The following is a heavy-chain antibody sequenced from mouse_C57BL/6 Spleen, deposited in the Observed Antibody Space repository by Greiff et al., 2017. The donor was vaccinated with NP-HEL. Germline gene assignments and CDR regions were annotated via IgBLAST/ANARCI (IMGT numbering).Heavy chain of an antibody. V-gene: IGHV1-50*01. CDR2: IDPSDSYT. J-gene: IGHJ4*01. D-gene: IGHD2-5*01. CDR3: ARGSYYSNHYYAMDY. CDR1: GYTFTSYW. Sequence: VQLQQPGAELVKPGASVKLSCKASGYTFTSYWMQWVKQRPGQGLEWIGEIDPSDSYTNYNQKFKGKATLTVDTSSSTTYMQLSSLTSEDSAVYYCARGSYYSNHYYAMDYWGQGTSVTVSS.